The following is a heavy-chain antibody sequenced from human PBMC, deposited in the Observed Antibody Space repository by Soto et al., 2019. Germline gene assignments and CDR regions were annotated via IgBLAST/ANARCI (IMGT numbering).Heavy chain of an antibody. J-gene: IGHJ4*02. Sequence: SVKVSCXASGGTFSSYAISWVRQAPGQGLEWMGGIIPIFGTANYAQKFQGRVTITADESTSTAYMELSSLRSEETAVYYCARPQTATGLDYWGQGTLVTVSP. D-gene: IGHD1-1*01. CDR1: GGTFSSYA. CDR3: ARPQTATGLDY. CDR2: IIPIFGTA. V-gene: IGHV1-69*13.